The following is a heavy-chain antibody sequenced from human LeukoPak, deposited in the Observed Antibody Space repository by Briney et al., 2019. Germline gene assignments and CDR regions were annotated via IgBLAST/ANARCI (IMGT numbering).Heavy chain of an antibody. D-gene: IGHD6-13*01. CDR1: GYSFTSYG. CDR3: ARGTAAAGTWYYYYYMDV. Sequence: ASVKVSCKASGYSFTSYGISWVRQAPGQGLEWMGWISPYNGNTNYAQKLQGRVTMTTDTSTSTAYMELRSLRSDDTAVYYCARGTAAAGTWYYYYYMDVWGKGTTVTVSS. V-gene: IGHV1-18*01. J-gene: IGHJ6*03. CDR2: ISPYNGNT.